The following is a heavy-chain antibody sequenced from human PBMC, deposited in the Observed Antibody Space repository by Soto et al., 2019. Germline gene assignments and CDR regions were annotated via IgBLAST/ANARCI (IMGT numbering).Heavy chain of an antibody. CDR3: ASGIQLWLRRINNGYSG. CDR1: GGTFSTYA. CDR2: IIPMFGTA. Sequence: QVQLVQSGAEVKKPESSVKVSCKAPGGTFSTYAISWVRQAPGQGLEWMGGIIPMFGTANYAQRFQDRVTHTADESTNTVYMELSSLRSGDTAVYFCASGIQLWLRRINNGYSGWGQGTLVTVSS. J-gene: IGHJ4*02. D-gene: IGHD5-18*01. V-gene: IGHV1-69*12.